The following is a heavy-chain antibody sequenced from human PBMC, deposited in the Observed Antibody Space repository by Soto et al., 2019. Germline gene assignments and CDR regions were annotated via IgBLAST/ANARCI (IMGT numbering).Heavy chain of an antibody. Sequence: QVQLVESGGGVVQPGRSLRLSGAASGFTFSSYGMHWVRQAPGKGLEWVAVISYDGSNKYYADSVKGRFTISRDNSKNTLYLQMNSLRAEDTAVYYCAKDLRLVNWYFDLWGRGTLVTVSS. J-gene: IGHJ2*01. CDR3: AKDLRLVNWYFDL. CDR1: GFTFSSYG. V-gene: IGHV3-30*18. CDR2: ISYDGSNK. D-gene: IGHD3-22*01.